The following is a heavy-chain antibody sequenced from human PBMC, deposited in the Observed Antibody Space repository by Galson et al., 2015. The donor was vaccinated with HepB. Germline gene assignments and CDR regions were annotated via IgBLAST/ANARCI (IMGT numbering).Heavy chain of an antibody. Sequence: SLRLSCAASGFTFSSYGMHWVRQAPGKGLEWVAVISYDGSNKYYADSVKGQFTISRDNSKNTLYLQMNSLRAEDTAVYYCAKHSRAGLRFQALDYWGQGTLVTVSS. J-gene: IGHJ4*02. V-gene: IGHV3-30*18. D-gene: IGHD5-12*01. CDR1: GFTFSSYG. CDR3: AKHSRAGLRFQALDY. CDR2: ISYDGSNK.